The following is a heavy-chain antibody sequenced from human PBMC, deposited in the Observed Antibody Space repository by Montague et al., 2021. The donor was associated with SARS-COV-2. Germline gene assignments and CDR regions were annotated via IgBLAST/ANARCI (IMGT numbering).Heavy chain of an antibody. J-gene: IGHJ6*02. CDR2: IYYSGST. D-gene: IGHD6-13*01. CDR1: GGSISSSSYY. Sequence: SETLSLTCTVSGGSISSSSYYWGWIRQPPGKGLEWIGSIYYSGSTYYNPSLKSRVTISVDTSKNQFSLKLSSVTAADTAVYYCARVVRQQLVRFSGMDVWGQGTTVTVSS. CDR3: ARVVRQQLVRFSGMDV. V-gene: IGHV4-39*07.